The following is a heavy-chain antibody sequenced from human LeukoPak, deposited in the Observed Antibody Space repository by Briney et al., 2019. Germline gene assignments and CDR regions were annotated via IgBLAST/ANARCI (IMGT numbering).Heavy chain of an antibody. J-gene: IGHJ4*02. V-gene: IGHV3-7*01. CDR2: IKPDGSER. CDR1: GFSISRYW. CDR3: ARDERGPTH. Sequence: GGSLRLSCAPSGFSISRYWMTWVRQAPGKGLELLANIKPDGSERYYVDSVEGRFSISRDNAKNSLYLQMNSLRVEDTAVYYCARDERGPTHWGQGTLVIVSS. D-gene: IGHD3-10*01.